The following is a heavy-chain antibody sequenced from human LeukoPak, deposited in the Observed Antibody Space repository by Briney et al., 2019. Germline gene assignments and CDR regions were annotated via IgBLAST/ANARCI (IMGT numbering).Heavy chain of an antibody. CDR2: IYYSGST. Sequence: SETPSLTCTVSGGSISSGGYYWSWIRQHPGKGLEWIGYIYYSGSTYYNPSLKSRVTISVDTSKNQFSLKLSSVTAADTAVYYCARGGDYVLTGYFDYWGQGTLVIVSS. J-gene: IGHJ4*02. D-gene: IGHD4-17*01. CDR1: GGSISSGGYY. V-gene: IGHV4-31*03. CDR3: ARGGDYVLTGYFDY.